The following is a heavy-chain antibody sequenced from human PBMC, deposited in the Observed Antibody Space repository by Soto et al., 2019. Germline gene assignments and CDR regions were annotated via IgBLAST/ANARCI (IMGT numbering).Heavy chain of an antibody. V-gene: IGHV4-38-2*01. CDR3: ARVNGWVDS. D-gene: IGHD6-19*01. CDR1: GFSISSGYY. Sequence: SETLSLTCAVSGFSISSGYYWGWIRQPPGKGLEWIGSIYHSVSTYYNPSLKSRLTISVDTSRNQFSLNLSSVTAADTAVYYCARVNGWVDSWGKGTMV. CDR2: IYHSVST. J-gene: IGHJ4*02.